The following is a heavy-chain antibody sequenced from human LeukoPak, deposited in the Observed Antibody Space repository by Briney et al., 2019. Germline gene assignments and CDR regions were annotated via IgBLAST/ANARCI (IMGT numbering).Heavy chain of an antibody. D-gene: IGHD5-18*01. CDR3: ARDHSAMALDY. J-gene: IGHJ4*02. V-gene: IGHV4-38-2*02. CDR1: GYSISSGYY. CDR2: IYHSGST. Sequence: SETLSLTCTVSGYSISSGYYWGWIRQPPRKGLEWIGSIYHSGSTYYNPSLKSRVTISVDTSKNQFSLKLSSVTAADTAVYYCARDHSAMALDYWGQGTLVTVSS.